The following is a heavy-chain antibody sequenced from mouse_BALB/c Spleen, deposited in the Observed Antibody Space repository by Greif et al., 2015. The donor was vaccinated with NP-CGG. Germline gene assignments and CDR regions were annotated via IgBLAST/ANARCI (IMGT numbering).Heavy chain of an antibody. D-gene: IGHD1-1*01. J-gene: IGHJ1*01. V-gene: IGHV14-3*02. CDR2: IDPANGNT. Sequence: EVKLMESGAELVKPGASVRLSCTASGFNIRDTYMHWVEQRPEQGLEWIGRIDPANGNTKYDPKFQGKATITADTSSNTAYLQLSSLTSEDTAVYYCARSGYYGSSYWYFDVWGAGTTVTVSS. CDR1: GFNIRDTY. CDR3: ARSGYYGSSYWYFDV.